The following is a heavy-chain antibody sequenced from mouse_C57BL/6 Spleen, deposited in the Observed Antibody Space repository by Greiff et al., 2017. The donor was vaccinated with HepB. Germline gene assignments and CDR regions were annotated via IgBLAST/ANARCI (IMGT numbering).Heavy chain of an antibody. CDR2: IRLKTDNYAT. CDR1: GFTFSNYW. Sequence: EVMLVESGGGLVQPGGSMKLSCVASGFTFSNYWMNWVRQSPEKGLEWVAQIRLKTDNYATHYAESVKGRFTISRDDSKSSVYLQMNNLRAEDTGSYYCTACGSGFDDWGQGTTVTVSS. D-gene: IGHD1-1*01. J-gene: IGHJ2*01. V-gene: IGHV6-3*01. CDR3: TACGSGFDD.